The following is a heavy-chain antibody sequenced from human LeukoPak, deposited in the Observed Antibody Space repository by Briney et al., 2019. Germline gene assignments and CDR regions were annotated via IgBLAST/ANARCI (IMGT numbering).Heavy chain of an antibody. CDR1: GGSISSSNW. CDR3: ARVYLEGAFDI. CDR2: IYHSGST. Sequence: SSETLSLTCADSGGSISSSNWWSWVRQPPGKGLEWIGEIYHSGSTYYNPSLKSRVTISVDRSKNQFSLKLSSVTAADTAVYYCARVYLEGAFDIWGQGTMVTVSS. J-gene: IGHJ3*02. V-gene: IGHV4-4*02. D-gene: IGHD2-8*01.